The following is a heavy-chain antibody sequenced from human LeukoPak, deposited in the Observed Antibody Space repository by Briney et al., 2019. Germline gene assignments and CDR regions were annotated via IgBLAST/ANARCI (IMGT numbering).Heavy chain of an antibody. J-gene: IGHJ4*02. D-gene: IGHD2-21*02. CDR1: GFTFSSYT. V-gene: IGHV3-21*01. CDR2: INSGSNYI. CDR3: ARDRGGRVVVTATYFDS. Sequence: PGGSLRLSCAASGFTFSSYTINWVRQPQGKGLEWVASINSGSNYIFYADSVKGRFTISRDNGKNSLSLQMNSLRAEDTAVYYCARDRGGRVVVTATYFDSWGQGTLVTVSS.